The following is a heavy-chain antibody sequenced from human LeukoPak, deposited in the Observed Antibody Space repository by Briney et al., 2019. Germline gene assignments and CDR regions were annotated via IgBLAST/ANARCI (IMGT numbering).Heavy chain of an antibody. D-gene: IGHD2-2*01. V-gene: IGHV3-21*01. CDR2: ISSSSSYI. J-gene: IGHJ4*02. CDR1: GFTFSSYS. Sequence: GESLKISCAASGFTFSSYSMNWVRQAPGKGLEWVSSISSSSSYIYYADSVKGRFTISRDNAKNSLYLQMNSLRAEDTAVYYCASQVVVPAARLFDYWGQGTLVTVSS. CDR3: ASQVVVPAARLFDY.